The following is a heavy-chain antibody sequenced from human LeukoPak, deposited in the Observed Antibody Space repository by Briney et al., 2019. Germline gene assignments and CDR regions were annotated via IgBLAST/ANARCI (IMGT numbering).Heavy chain of an antibody. D-gene: IGHD3-22*01. CDR1: GFTFSSYW. Sequence: GGSLRLSCAASGFTFSSYWMSWVRQAPGKGLEWVANIKQDGSEKYYVDYVKGRFTISRDNAKNSLYLQMNSLRAEDTAVYYCARGPTMIVVGLEYYFDYWGQGTLVTVSS. CDR3: ARGPTMIVVGLEYYFDY. J-gene: IGHJ4*02. V-gene: IGHV3-7*01. CDR2: IKQDGSEK.